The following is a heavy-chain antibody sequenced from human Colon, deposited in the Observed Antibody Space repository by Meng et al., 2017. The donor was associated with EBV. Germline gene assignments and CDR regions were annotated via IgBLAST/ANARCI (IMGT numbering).Heavy chain of an antibody. D-gene: IGHD2-8*02. CDR1: GGSLSGAY. J-gene: IGHJ4*02. CDR2: IVHGGSP. V-gene: IGHV4-34*12. CDR3: ARRPTGIDY. Sequence: LKPPTPCPLPVAAHGGSLSGAYCNGVRRPPGKGLEWKGEIVHGGSPSYNPSLKSRVTISIDTSRNQLSLMLSSVTAADTAVYYCARRPTGIDYWGQGTLVTVSS.